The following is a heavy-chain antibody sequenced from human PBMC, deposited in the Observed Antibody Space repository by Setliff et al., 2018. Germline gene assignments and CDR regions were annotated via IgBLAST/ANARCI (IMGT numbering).Heavy chain of an antibody. J-gene: IGHJ6*02. CDR3: ARSDYGDYFAWDSCGMDV. Sequence: GESLKISCKGSGYSFTSYWIAWVRQMPGKGLEWMGIIYPGDSDTRYSPSFQGQVTISADRSTRTAYLQWSSLKASDTAFYYCARSDYGDYFAWDSCGMDVWGQGTTVTVS. CDR1: GYSFTSYW. V-gene: IGHV5-51*01. CDR2: IYPGDSDT. D-gene: IGHD4-17*01.